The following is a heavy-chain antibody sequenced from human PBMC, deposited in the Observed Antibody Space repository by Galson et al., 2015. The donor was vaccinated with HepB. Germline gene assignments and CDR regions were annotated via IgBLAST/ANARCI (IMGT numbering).Heavy chain of an antibody. V-gene: IGHV3-73*01. CDR1: GFTFSGSA. D-gene: IGHD6-13*01. Sequence: SLRLSCAASGFTFSGSAIHWVGQASGKGPEWIVHIRSKATNYAALYAPSLKGRFTISRDDSKNVAYLHMRSLKTDDTAVYYCVRSGDFSGYSSRWGQGTLVTVSS. J-gene: IGHJ4*02. CDR2: IRSKATNYAA. CDR3: VRSGDFSGYSSR.